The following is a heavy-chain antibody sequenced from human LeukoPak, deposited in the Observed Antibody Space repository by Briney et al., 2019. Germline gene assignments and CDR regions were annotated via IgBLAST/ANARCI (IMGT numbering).Heavy chain of an antibody. D-gene: IGHD4-11*01. CDR1: GFTFSNYW. V-gene: IGHV3-7*03. CDR3: ARGTYSNYYAFDI. Sequence: GGSLRLSCAASGFTFSNYWMSWVRQAPGKGLEWVANIKGDGSSKYYMDSVKGRFTISRDNAKSSLYLQMNTLRAEDTAVYYCARGTYSNYYAFDIWGQGTMVTVSS. CDR2: IKGDGSSK. J-gene: IGHJ3*02.